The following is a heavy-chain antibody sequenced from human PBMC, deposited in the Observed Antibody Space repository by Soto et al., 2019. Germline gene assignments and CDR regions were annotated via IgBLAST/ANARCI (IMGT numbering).Heavy chain of an antibody. D-gene: IGHD1-20*01. J-gene: IGHJ4*02. Sequence: PGGSLRLSCAASGFTFSSYGMHWVRQAPGKGLEWVAVISYDGSNKYYADSVKGRFTISRDNSKNTLYLQMNSLRAEDTAVYYCAKDYNWNPRSHVVFDYWGQGTLVTVSS. CDR2: ISYDGSNK. CDR1: GFTFSSYG. CDR3: AKDYNWNPRSHVVFDY. V-gene: IGHV3-30*18.